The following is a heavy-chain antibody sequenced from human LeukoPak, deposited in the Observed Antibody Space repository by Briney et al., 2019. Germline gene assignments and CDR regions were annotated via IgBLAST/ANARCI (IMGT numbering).Heavy chain of an antibody. J-gene: IGHJ4*02. V-gene: IGHV3-7*01. CDR3: ARTGILRYFDWSTYLDY. D-gene: IGHD3-9*01. CDR2: IKQDGSEK. CDR1: GFTFSSYW. Sequence: GGSLRLSCAASGFTFSSYWMSWVRQAPGKGLAWVANIKQDGSEKYYVDSVKGRFTISRDNAKNSLYLQMNSLRAEDTAVYYCARTGILRYFDWSTYLDYWGQGTLVTVSS.